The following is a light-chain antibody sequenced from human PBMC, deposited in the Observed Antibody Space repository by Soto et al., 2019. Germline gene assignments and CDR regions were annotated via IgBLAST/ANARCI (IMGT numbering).Light chain of an antibody. CDR1: SSGVGEENY. Sequence: QSALTQPPSASGSPGQSVTITCSGTSSGVGEENYVSWYQQHPGKVPKLILYEVSKRPSGVPDRFSGSRSGNTASLTVSGLQAEDEADYYCSSFAGSPVVFGGGTKLTVL. CDR2: EVS. J-gene: IGLJ2*01. CDR3: SSFAGSPVV. V-gene: IGLV2-8*01.